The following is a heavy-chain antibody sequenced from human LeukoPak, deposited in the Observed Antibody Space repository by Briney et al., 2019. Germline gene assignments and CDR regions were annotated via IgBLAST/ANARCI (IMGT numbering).Heavy chain of an antibody. D-gene: IGHD4-17*01. CDR2: IYSGGTT. CDR1: DFTVSSNY. J-gene: IGHJ6*02. Sequence: GGSLRLSCAASDFTVSSNYMNWVRHAQGKGRKWVSVIYSGGTTYYADSVKGGFTISRDNSKNTLYLQMNSLRAEDTAVYYCARGGAAAGYYYYGMDVWGQGTTVAVSS. CDR3: ARGGAAAGYYYYGMDV. V-gene: IGHV3-53*01.